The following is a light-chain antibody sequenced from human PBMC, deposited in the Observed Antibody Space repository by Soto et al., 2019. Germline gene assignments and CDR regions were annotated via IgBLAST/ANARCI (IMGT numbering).Light chain of an antibody. CDR2: AAS. V-gene: IGKV1-8*01. CDR3: QQYYSYPYT. J-gene: IGKJ2*01. Sequence: AIRMTQSPSSFSASTGDRVTITCRASQGISSYLAWYQQKPGKAPKLLIYAASTLQSGVPSRFSGSGSGTDFTLTISCLQSEDFATYYCQQYYSYPYTVGQGTNLEIK. CDR1: QGISSY.